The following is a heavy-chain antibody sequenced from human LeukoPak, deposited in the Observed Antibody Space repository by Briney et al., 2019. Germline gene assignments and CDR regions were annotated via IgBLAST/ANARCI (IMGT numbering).Heavy chain of an antibody. V-gene: IGHV4-59*01. CDR3: ARGPPVDY. CDR1: GGSISSYY. Sequence: SETLSLTCTVSGGSISSYYWSWIRQPPGKGLEWIGYTYYSGSTNYNPSLKSRVTISVDTSKNQFSLKLSSVSAADTAVYYCARGPPVDYWGQGTLVTVSS. J-gene: IGHJ4*02. CDR2: TYYSGST.